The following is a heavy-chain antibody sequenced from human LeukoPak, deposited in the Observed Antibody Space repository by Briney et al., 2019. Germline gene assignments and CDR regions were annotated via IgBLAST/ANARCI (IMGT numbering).Heavy chain of an antibody. Sequence: GGSLRLSCAASGFTVNNNYMSWVRQAPGKGLEWVSVIYSGDITYYTDSVKGRFTISRDNSKNTLYLQMNSLRAEDTAVYYCARGSGYNYGFPDYWGQGTLVTVSS. D-gene: IGHD5-18*01. CDR1: GFTVNNNY. V-gene: IGHV3-53*01. CDR3: ARGSGYNYGFPDY. J-gene: IGHJ4*02. CDR2: IYSGDIT.